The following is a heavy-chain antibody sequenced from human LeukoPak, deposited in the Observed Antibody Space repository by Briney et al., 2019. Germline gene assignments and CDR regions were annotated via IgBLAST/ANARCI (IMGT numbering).Heavy chain of an antibody. J-gene: IGHJ4*02. V-gene: IGHV4-31*03. Sequence: PSQTLSLTCTVSGGSISSGGYYWSWIRQHTGKGLEWFGYIYYSGGTYYNPSLKSRVTISVDTSKNQFSLKLSSVTAADTAVYYCAREIGDSCGYRCIDFWGQGTLVSVPS. CDR3: AREIGDSCGYRCIDF. CDR1: GGSISSGGYY. D-gene: IGHD5-18*01. CDR2: IYYSGGT.